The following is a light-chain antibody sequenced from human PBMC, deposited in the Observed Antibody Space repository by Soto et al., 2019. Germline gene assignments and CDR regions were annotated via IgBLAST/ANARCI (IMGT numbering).Light chain of an antibody. Sequence: EIVLTQSPATLSLSPGERATLSCRASQSVNSYLAWYQQKPGQAPRLLIYDASIRATGIPARFSGSESGTDFTLTISSLEPEDFAVYYCQHRSNWPPFTFGQGTKLEIK. CDR2: DAS. CDR1: QSVNSY. V-gene: IGKV3-11*01. J-gene: IGKJ2*01. CDR3: QHRSNWPPFT.